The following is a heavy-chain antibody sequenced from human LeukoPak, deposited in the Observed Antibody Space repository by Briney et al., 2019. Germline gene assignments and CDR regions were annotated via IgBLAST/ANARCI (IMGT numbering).Heavy chain of an antibody. V-gene: IGHV3-21*01. CDR2: ISSSSSYI. D-gene: IGHD1-26*01. J-gene: IGHJ4*02. CDR3: ARDCSIVGATTFDY. CDR1: GFTFSSYA. Sequence: GGSLRLSCAASGFTFSSYAMSWVRQAPGKGLEWVSSISSSSSYIYYADSVKGRFTISRDNAKNSLYLQMNSLRAEDTAVYYCARDCSIVGATTFDYWGQGTLVTVSS.